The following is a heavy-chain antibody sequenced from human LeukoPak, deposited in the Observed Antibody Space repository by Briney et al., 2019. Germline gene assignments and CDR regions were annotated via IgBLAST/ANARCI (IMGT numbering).Heavy chain of an antibody. CDR3: ARDVGAASGAFDY. D-gene: IGHD3-10*01. CDR2: ISGSGGGT. V-gene: IGHV3-23*01. CDR1: GFTFSSYA. J-gene: IGHJ4*02. Sequence: GGSLRLSCAASGFTFSSYAMSWVRQAPEKGLEWVATISGSGGGTYYADSVKGRFTISRDNAKNSLYLQMSSLRDEDTAVYYCARDVGAASGAFDYWGQGTLVTVSS.